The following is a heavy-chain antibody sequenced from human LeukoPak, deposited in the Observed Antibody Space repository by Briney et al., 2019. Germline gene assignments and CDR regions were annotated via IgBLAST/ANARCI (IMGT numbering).Heavy chain of an antibody. Sequence: ASVKVSCKASGGTFSSYAISWVRQAPGQGLEWMGGIIPIFGTANYAQKFQGRVTITADESTSTAYMELSSLRSEDTAVYYCARDYYDTLTGYYLLDYWGQGTLVTVSS. CDR1: GGTFSSYA. V-gene: IGHV1-69*13. J-gene: IGHJ4*02. D-gene: IGHD3-9*01. CDR3: ARDYYDTLTGYYLLDY. CDR2: IIPIFGTA.